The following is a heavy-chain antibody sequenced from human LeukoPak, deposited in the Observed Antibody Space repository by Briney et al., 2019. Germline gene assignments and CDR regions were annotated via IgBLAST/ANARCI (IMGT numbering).Heavy chain of an antibody. V-gene: IGHV3-33*01. CDR3: ARDYDDSSGYPPGFDY. J-gene: IGHJ4*02. CDR1: GFTFSSYG. Sequence: GGSLRLSCAASGFTFSSYGMHWVRQAPGKGLEWVAVIWYDGSNKYYADSVKGRFTISRDNSKNTLYMQMNRLRAEDTAVYYCARDYDDSSGYPPGFDYWGQGTLVTVSS. CDR2: IWYDGSNK. D-gene: IGHD3-22*01.